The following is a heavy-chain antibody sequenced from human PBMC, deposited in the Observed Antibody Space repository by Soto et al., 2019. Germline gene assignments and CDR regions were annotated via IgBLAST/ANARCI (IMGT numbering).Heavy chain of an antibody. Sequence: GGSLRLSCAASGFTFSSYAMSWVRQAPGKGLEWVSAISGSGGSTYYADSVKGRLTISRDNSKNTLYLQMNSLRAEDTAVYYCAKEASAAIFGVVIPLSFDYWGQGTLVTVSS. CDR2: ISGSGGST. J-gene: IGHJ4*02. V-gene: IGHV3-23*01. D-gene: IGHD3-3*01. CDR1: GFTFSSYA. CDR3: AKEASAAIFGVVIPLSFDY.